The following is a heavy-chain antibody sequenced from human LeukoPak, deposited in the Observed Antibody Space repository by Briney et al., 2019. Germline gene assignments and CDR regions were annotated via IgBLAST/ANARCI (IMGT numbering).Heavy chain of an antibody. CDR3: ARGVGYYYYYYMDV. V-gene: IGHV1-18*01. CDR2: ISAYNGNT. J-gene: IGHJ6*03. D-gene: IGHD1-26*01. CDR1: GYTFTSYG. Sequence: ASVKVSRKASGYTFTSYGISWVRQAPGQGLEWMGWISAYNGNTNYAQKLQGRVTMTTDTSTSTAYMELRSLRSDDTAVYYCARGVGYYYYYYMDVWGKGTTVTVSS.